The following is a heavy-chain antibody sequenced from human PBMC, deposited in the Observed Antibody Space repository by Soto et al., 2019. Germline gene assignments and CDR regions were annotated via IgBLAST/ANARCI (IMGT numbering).Heavy chain of an antibody. CDR3: ARDWAGFDS. CDR1: GGSVTTFNDY. D-gene: IGHD6-19*01. J-gene: IGHJ4*02. Sequence: LSLTCAVSGGSVTTFNDYWSWIRQPPGQGPEWIGYIYNSGNTNYNPSLESRVTISVDKSRNQFSLRLSSVTAADTAVYFCARDWAGFDSWGRGTLVTVSS. CDR2: IYNSGNT. V-gene: IGHV4-61*01.